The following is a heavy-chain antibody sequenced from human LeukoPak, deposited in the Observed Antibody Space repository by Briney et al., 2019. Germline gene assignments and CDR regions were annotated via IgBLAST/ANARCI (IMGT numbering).Heavy chain of an antibody. D-gene: IGHD3-22*01. CDR1: GYTFTSYA. CDR3: ARALVVITLPDY. V-gene: IGHV1-3*01. Sequence: ASVKASCKASGYTFTSYAMHWVRQAPGQRLEWMGWINAGNGNTKYSQKFQGRVTITRDTSASTAYMELSSLRSEDTAVYYCARALVVITLPDYWGQGTLVTVSS. J-gene: IGHJ4*02. CDR2: INAGNGNT.